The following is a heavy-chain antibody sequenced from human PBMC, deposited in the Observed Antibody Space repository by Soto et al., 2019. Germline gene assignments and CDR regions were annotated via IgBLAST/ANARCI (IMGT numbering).Heavy chain of an antibody. V-gene: IGHV3-53*02. J-gene: IGHJ6*02. D-gene: IGHD3-16*01. CDR3: TTYTGYGMDV. Sequence: EVQMVETGGGFSQPGGSLRLSCAVSGFIVSSKYMTCVRQAPGKGLEWVSVIYTGGSTHYADSARGRFTISRDSSKNTLYLQMNSLRAADAAVNYCTTYTGYGMDVWGQGTTVTVYS. CDR1: GFIVSSKY. CDR2: IYTGGST.